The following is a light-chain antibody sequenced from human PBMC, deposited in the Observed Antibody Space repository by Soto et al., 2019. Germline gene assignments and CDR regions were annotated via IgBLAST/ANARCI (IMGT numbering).Light chain of an antibody. Sequence: QSVLTQPPSVSAAPGQKVTIYCSGSSSNIGSNFVSWYQQLPGTAPKLLIYEDNKRPSGIPDRFSGSKSGTSATLGITGLQTGDEADYYCGTWDSSLSAVFGVGTKLTVL. CDR1: SSNIGSNF. CDR3: GTWDSSLSAV. V-gene: IGLV1-51*01. CDR2: EDN. J-gene: IGLJ2*01.